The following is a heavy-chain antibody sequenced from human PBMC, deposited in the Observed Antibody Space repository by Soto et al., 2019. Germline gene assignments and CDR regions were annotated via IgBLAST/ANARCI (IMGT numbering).Heavy chain of an antibody. V-gene: IGHV1-69*01. J-gene: IGHJ6*02. CDR2: IMSIFGTP. CDR3: ATTMGPGISVAGDYQYYYGVDV. D-gene: IGHD6-19*01. CDR1: GDTFSNYA. Sequence: QVQLMQSGAEVKNPGSSVKVSCTASGDTFSNYAISWVRQAPGQGLEWMGGIMSIFGTPNYAQKFQGRVTITADDSTSTAYMELSSLRSEDTAMYYCATTMGPGISVAGDYQYYYGVDVWGQGTTVTVSS.